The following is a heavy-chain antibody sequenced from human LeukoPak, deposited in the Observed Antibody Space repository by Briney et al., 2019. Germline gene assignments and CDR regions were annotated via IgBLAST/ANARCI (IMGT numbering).Heavy chain of an antibody. CDR1: GYTLTELS. J-gene: IGHJ1*01. Sequence: ASVKVSCKVSGYTLTELSMHWVRRAPGQGLEWMGWISAYNGDTNYVQNLQGRVTMTTDASTTTAYMELRSLRSDDTAVYYCARDYVYYDSSGNSGGYWGRGPLFTVSS. CDR3: ARDYVYYDSSGNSGGY. D-gene: IGHD3-22*01. V-gene: IGHV1-18*01. CDR2: ISAYNGDT.